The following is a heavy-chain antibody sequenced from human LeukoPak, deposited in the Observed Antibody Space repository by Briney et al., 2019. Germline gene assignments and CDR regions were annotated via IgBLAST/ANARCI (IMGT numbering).Heavy chain of an antibody. V-gene: IGHV3-21*01. J-gene: IGHJ4*02. D-gene: IGHD3-22*01. CDR1: GFTFSSYS. CDR2: ISSSSSYI. Sequence: GGSLRLSCAASGFTFSSYSMNWVRQAPGKGLEWVSSISSSSSYIYYADSVKGRFTISRDNAKNSLYLQMNSLRAEDTAVYYCARDTDYDSSGYPYYFDNWGQGTPVTVSS. CDR3: ARDTDYDSSGYPYYFDN.